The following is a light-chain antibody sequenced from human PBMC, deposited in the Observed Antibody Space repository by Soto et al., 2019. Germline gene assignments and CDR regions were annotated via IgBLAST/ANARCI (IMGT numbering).Light chain of an antibody. V-gene: IGKV3D-20*02. CDR1: QSVSSSN. CDR2: GAS. J-gene: IGKJ5*01. Sequence: DIVLTQYSASLLLSPVEGATLSCRASQSVSSSNLAWYQQKPVQPPSLLIYGASTRATGIPARFSGTGSGTDLNLTSNIQEPEYFAVYYYQLRTNWSIAFGRGTRLDIK. CDR3: QLRTNWSIA.